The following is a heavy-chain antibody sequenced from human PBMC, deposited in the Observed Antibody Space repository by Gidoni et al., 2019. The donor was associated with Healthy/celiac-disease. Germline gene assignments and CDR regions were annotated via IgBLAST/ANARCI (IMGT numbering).Heavy chain of an antibody. Sequence: EVQLLESGGGLVQPGGSLRLSCAASGFTFSSYAMSWVRQAPGKGLEWVSAIRGSGGSTYYADSVKGRFTISRDNSKNTLYLQMNSLRAEDTAVYYCAKGTHLQLVYFDYWGQGTLVTVSS. CDR1: GFTFSSYA. V-gene: IGHV3-23*01. J-gene: IGHJ4*02. D-gene: IGHD6-13*01. CDR2: IRGSGGST. CDR3: AKGTHLQLVYFDY.